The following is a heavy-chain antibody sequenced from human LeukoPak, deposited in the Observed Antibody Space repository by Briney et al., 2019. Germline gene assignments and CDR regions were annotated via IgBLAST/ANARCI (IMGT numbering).Heavy chain of an antibody. D-gene: IGHD2-21*02. J-gene: IGHJ4*02. Sequence: SVTVSCTASGYTFTGYYLHWVRHAPGQGLGWMGRIIPIFGTANYAQTFQGRVTITTDEATSTAYMELSSLRSEDTAVDYGARDGAYCGGDCYGDYWGKGTLVTVSS. CDR2: IIPIFGTA. V-gene: IGHV1-69*05. CDR3: ARDGAYCGGDCYGDY. CDR1: GYTFTGYY.